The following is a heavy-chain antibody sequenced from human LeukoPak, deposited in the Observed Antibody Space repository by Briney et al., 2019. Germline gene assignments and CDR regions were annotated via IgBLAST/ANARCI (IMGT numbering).Heavy chain of an antibody. CDR1: GFSFSSYA. Sequence: GGSLRLSCAASGFSFSSYAMSWVRQAPGKGLEWVSSISGSGGSTYYADSVKGRFTISRDNAKNTLYLQMNSLRAEDTAVYYCAKYAIAAMIYFDYWGQGALVTVSS. V-gene: IGHV3-23*01. J-gene: IGHJ4*02. CDR3: AKYAIAAMIYFDY. D-gene: IGHD5-18*01. CDR2: ISGSGGST.